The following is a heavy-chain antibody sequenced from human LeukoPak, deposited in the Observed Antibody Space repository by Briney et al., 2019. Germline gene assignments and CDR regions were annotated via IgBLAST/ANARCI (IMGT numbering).Heavy chain of an antibody. CDR1: GGSISSYY. D-gene: IGHD3-22*01. CDR2: IYYSGST. V-gene: IGHV4-59*01. CDR3: ARVYFNLTMIEPDYYYYMDV. J-gene: IGHJ6*03. Sequence: SETLSLTCTVSGGSISSYYWSWIRQPPGKGLEWIGYIYYSGSTNYNPSLKSRVTISVDTSKNQFSLKLSSVTAADTAVYYCARVYFNLTMIEPDYYYYMDVWGKGTTVTVSS.